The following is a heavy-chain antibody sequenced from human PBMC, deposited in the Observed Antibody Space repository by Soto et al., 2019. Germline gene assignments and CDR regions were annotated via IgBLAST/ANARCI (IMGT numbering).Heavy chain of an antibody. CDR1: GVSISSSNW. CDR3: ARGLPSSWYDY. J-gene: IGHJ4*02. CDR2: IYHSGST. V-gene: IGHV4-4*02. Sequence: SETLSLTCAVSGVSISSSNWWSWVRQPPGKGLERIGEIYHSGSTNYNPSLKSRVTISVDTSKNQFSLKLSSVTAADTAVYYCARGLPSSWYDYWGQGTLVTGSS. D-gene: IGHD6-13*01.